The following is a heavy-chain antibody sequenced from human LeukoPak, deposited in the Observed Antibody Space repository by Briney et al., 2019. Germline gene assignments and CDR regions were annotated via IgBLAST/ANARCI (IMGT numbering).Heavy chain of an antibody. CDR2: ISYDGSDE. J-gene: IGHJ4*02. D-gene: IGHD1-20*01. Sequence: PGRSLRLSCEASGFTFSGFGMHWVRQAPGKGLEWVAFISYDGSDEYYTESVKGRFTISRDNSKNTLYLQMDSLRAEDTAVYYCAKDRITGTPYYFDYWGQGTLVTVSS. V-gene: IGHV3-30*18. CDR3: AKDRITGTPYYFDY. CDR1: GFTFSGFG.